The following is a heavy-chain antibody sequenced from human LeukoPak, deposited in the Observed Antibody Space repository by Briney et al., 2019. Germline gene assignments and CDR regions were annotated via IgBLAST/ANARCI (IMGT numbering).Heavy chain of an antibody. D-gene: IGHD1-26*01. CDR1: GFTFRTYA. V-gene: IGHV3-23*01. Sequence: GGSLSLSCVASGFTFRTYAMTWVRQAPGKGLEWVSGLSGGGTGTYYADSVKGRFTISRDNSKNTLYLQMNSLRVEDTAVYYCAKIAGDTSGFDYWGQGTLVTVSA. CDR2: LSGGGTGT. CDR3: AKIAGDTSGFDY. J-gene: IGHJ4*02.